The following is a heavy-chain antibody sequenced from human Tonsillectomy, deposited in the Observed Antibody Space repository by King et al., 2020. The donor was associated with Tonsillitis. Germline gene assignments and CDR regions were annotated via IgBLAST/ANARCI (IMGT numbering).Heavy chain of an antibody. CDR3: AKDRYGSGSYLDY. CDR2: ISYDGSNT. J-gene: IGHJ4*02. Sequence: VQLVESGGGVVQPGRSLRLSCAASGFTFSSYGMHWVRQAPGKGLEWVAVISYDGSNTYDADSVKGRFTISRDNSKNTLYLQMNSLRAEDTAVYYCAKDRYGSGSYLDYWGPGTLVTVSS. D-gene: IGHD3-10*01. CDR1: GFTFSSYG. V-gene: IGHV3-30*18.